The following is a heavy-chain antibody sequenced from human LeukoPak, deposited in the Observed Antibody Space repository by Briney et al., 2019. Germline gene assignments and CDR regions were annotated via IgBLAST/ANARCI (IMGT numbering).Heavy chain of an antibody. D-gene: IGHD1-26*01. CDR3: AKPSGSYYHFGAFDI. CDR2: IKQDGSEK. Sequence: GGSLRLSCAASGFTFSSYWMSWVRQAPGKGLEWVANIKQDGSEKYYVDSVKGRFTISRDNSKNTLYLQMNSLRAEDTAVYYCAKPSGSYYHFGAFDIWGQGTMVTVSS. CDR1: GFTFSSYW. J-gene: IGHJ3*02. V-gene: IGHV3-7*01.